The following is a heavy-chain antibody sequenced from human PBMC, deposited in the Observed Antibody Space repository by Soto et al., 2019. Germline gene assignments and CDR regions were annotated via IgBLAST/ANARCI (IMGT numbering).Heavy chain of an antibody. V-gene: IGHV4-39*01. D-gene: IGHD3-3*01. J-gene: IGHJ6*03. Sequence: SETLSLTCTVTGASVTSSSYYWGWIRQSPGKGLEWIGSFFYSGSTFYNPSLRSRVTISVDTSGNQFSLKLSSVTAADTAVYYCATGPVVTLSGVVMSIFAGFYYMDVWGKGTTVTVSS. CDR2: FFYSGST. CDR1: GASVTSSSYY. CDR3: ATGPVVTLSGVVMSIFAGFYYMDV.